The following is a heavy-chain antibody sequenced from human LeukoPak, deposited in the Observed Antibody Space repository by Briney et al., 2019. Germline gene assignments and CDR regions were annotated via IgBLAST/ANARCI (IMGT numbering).Heavy chain of an antibody. D-gene: IGHD6-13*01. Sequence: GESLKISCKGSGCSFNTYWIPWVRQTPGKGLEWMGIIYPGDSHTRYSTSFQGQVTISADKSISTAYLQWSSLKASDTAMYYCARRIAAAVNDGFDIWGQGTMVTVSS. V-gene: IGHV5-51*01. CDR2: IYPGDSHT. CDR3: ARRIAAAVNDGFDI. CDR1: GCSFNTYW. J-gene: IGHJ3*02.